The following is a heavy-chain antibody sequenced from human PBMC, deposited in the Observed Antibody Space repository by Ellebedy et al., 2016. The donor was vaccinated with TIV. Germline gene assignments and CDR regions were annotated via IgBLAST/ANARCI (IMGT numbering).Heavy chain of an antibody. CDR3: ARATAGFDY. V-gene: IGHV3-13*01. Sequence: PGGSLRLSCAASGFTFTSYDMHSVSQGSGSGLEWVSSIGAAGDSYYAGSVKGRVTISRENAKNSLHLQLNNLRVGDTAVYFCARATAGFDYWGQGTLVTVSS. CDR2: IGAAGDS. D-gene: IGHD1-14*01. J-gene: IGHJ4*02. CDR1: GFTFTSYD.